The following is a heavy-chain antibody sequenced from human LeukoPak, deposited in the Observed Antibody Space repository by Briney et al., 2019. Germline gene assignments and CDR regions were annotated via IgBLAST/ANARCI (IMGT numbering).Heavy chain of an antibody. D-gene: IGHD3-22*01. CDR3: VKGFYYNSRTYSSPLNY. CDR2: ISYDGTTK. Sequence: GGSLRLSCVASGFTFDSNVMNWVRQAPDKGLEWVAFISYDGTTKFYAVSVKGRFTISRDSSKNILYLQMNRLRTEDTAVYYCVKGFYYNSRTYSSPLNYWGQGTLVTVSS. J-gene: IGHJ4*02. CDR1: GFTFDSNV. V-gene: IGHV3-30*18.